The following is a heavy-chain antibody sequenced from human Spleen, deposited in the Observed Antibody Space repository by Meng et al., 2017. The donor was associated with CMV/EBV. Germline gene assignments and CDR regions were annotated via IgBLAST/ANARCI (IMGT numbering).Heavy chain of an antibody. D-gene: IGHD2-21*02. CDR2: ISSSSSYI. V-gene: IGHV3-21*01. CDR3: ARATHCGGDCYPPNFDY. J-gene: IGHJ4*02. Sequence: EVQLVESGXXLVKPGGSLRLSCAXSGFTFSSYSMNWVRQAPGKGLEWVSSISSSSSYIYYADSVKGRFTISRDNAKNSLYLQMNSLRAEDTAVYYCARATHCGGDCYPPNFDYWGQGTLVTVSS. CDR1: GFTFSSYS.